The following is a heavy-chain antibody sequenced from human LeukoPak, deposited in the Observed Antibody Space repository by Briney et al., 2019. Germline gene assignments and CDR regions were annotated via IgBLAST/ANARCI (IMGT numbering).Heavy chain of an antibody. CDR2: IYYSGST. V-gene: IGHV4-39*07. CDR3: AREPLTNYGELYYFDY. D-gene: IGHD4-17*01. CDR1: GGSVSSYY. J-gene: IGHJ4*02. Sequence: PSETLSLTCTVSGGSVSSYYWGWIRQPPGKGLEWIGSIYYSGSTYYNPSLKCRVTISVDTSKNQFSLKLSSVTAADTAVYYCAREPLTNYGELYYFDYWGQGTLVTVSS.